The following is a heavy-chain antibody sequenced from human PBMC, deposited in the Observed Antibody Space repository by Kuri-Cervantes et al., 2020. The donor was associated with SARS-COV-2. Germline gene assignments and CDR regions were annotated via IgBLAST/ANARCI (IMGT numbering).Heavy chain of an antibody. CDR2: IYPADSDT. J-gene: IGHJ4*02. D-gene: IGHD4-17*01. CDR3: ARLQYGDYTGPLRIFFDY. Sequence: GESLKSSCEGSGYSFTNYWIGWVRQMPGKGLEWMGLIYPADSDTRYSPSFQGQVTISADKSIGTAYLQFSSLRASDSAIYYCARLQYGDYTGPLRIFFDYWGQGTLVTVSS. V-gene: IGHV5-51*01. CDR1: GYSFTNYW.